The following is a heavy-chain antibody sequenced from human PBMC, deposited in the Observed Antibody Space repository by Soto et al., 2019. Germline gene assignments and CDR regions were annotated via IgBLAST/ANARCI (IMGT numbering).Heavy chain of an antibody. J-gene: IGHJ6*02. CDR1: GGSFSGYY. CDR2: INHSGST. V-gene: IGHV4-34*01. D-gene: IGHD3-10*01. Sequence: SETLSLTCAVYGGSFSGYYWSWIRQPPGKGLEWIGEINHSGSTNYNPSLKSRVTISVDTSKNQFSLKLSSVTAADTAVYYCARVWVTMVRGVISNYYYYGMDVWGQGTTVT. CDR3: ARVWVTMVRGVISNYYYYGMDV.